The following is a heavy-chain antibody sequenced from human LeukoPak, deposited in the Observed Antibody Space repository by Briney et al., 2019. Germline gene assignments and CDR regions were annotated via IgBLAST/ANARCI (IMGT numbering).Heavy chain of an antibody. Sequence: PGGSLRLSCAASGFTFSSYSMNWVRQAPGKGLEWVSSISSSSSYIYYADSVKGRFTISRDNAKNSLYLQMNSLRDEDTAVYYCARGLCTRSGGTSGWSKYYFDYWGQGTLVTVSS. D-gene: IGHD6-19*01. CDR2: ISSSSSYI. CDR1: GFTFSSYS. V-gene: IGHV3-21*01. CDR3: ARGLCTRSGGTSGWSKYYFDY. J-gene: IGHJ4*02.